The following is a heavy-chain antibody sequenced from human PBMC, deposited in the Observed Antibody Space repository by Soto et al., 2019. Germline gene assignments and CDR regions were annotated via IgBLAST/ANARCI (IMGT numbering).Heavy chain of an antibody. J-gene: IGHJ4*02. CDR3: ARDSGRDDYNYPHY. CDR2: ISYSGSA. CDR1: GGSVSSDPYY. Sequence: QVQLQESGPGLVKPSETLSLTCTVSGGSVSSDPYYWSWIRRPPGKGLEWIGYISYSGSAKYNPSLTSRGTRSVDTSKNQFSLRLSSVTAADTAVYYCARDSGRDDYNYPHYWGQGTLVTVSA. V-gene: IGHV4-61*01. D-gene: IGHD4-4*01.